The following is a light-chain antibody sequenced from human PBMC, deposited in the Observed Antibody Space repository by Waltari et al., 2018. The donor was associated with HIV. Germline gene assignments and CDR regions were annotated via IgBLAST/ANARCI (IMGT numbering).Light chain of an antibody. V-gene: IGLV1-47*01. CDR3: AAWDDTLTVV. Sequence: QSVLTQPPSASGTPGQGVTISCSGTNSNIRTNYVYWYQQFPGPAPKLLIYRNNKRPSGVPDRFSGSKSGTSASLDISGLRSDDEAEYYCAAWDDTLTVVFGGGTKLTAL. J-gene: IGLJ2*01. CDR2: RNN. CDR1: NSNIRTNY.